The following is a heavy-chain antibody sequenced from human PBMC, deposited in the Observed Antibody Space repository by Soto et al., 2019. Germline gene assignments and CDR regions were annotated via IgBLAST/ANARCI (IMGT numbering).Heavy chain of an antibody. D-gene: IGHD6-13*01. J-gene: IGHJ6*02. CDR1: ALPFIKAR. Sequence: PGGSRVRSLPPPALPFIKARRTGFRQLPGKGLEWIGRIRSDGATDYAAPVKCRFIISRDNSKNTVYLHMNSLQTDDTALYYCTTEGIADERWYYMGMEVWGQGTTVTVSS. CDR3: TTEGIADERWYYMGMEV. CDR2: IRSDGAT. V-gene: IGHV3-15*01.